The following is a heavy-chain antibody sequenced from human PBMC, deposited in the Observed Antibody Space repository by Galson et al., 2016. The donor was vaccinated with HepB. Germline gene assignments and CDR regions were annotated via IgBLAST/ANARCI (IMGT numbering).Heavy chain of an antibody. D-gene: IGHD5-24*01. CDR1: GFSFPNAW. J-gene: IGHJ4*02. Sequence: SLRLSCAASGFSFPNAWMGWVRQAPGKGLEWVGRIRNKFDGGTTDYAASVKGRLTISRHDSRNTLYLQMDFLKPEDTGMYYCVRDDSGYNYFGIFDFWGQGTLVTVSS. V-gene: IGHV3-15*01. CDR3: VRDDSGYNYFGIFDF. CDR2: IRNKFDGGTT.